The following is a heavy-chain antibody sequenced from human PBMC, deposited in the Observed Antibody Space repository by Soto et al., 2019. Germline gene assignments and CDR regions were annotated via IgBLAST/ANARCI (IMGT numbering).Heavy chain of an antibody. CDR2: IMPFFGSA. CDR1: RGTFTNYA. V-gene: IGHV1-69*01. J-gene: IGHJ4*02. CDR3: ARDRAGYYSHFVY. Sequence: QVYLVQSGAEVKKPGSSVKVSCKALRGTFTNYAFSWVRQAPGQGLEWMGGIMPFFGSANYAQKFQCRINITADEPTSSVYLELTSLRSEDTAVYYCARDRAGYYSHFVYWGQGTLVTVSS. D-gene: IGHD3-22*01.